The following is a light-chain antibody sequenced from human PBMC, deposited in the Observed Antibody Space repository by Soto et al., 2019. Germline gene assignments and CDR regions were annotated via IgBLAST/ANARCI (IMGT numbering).Light chain of an antibody. J-gene: IGKJ5*01. V-gene: IGKV1-33*01. Sequence: DIQMSQSPSSLSASVGDRVTITCQASQDISNYLNWYQQKPGKAPKLLIYDEANLETGVPSSFSGSGSGTDFTFTINSLEPEDIATYYCQQYDNLPITFGQGTRLEIK. CDR3: QQYDNLPIT. CDR2: DEA. CDR1: QDISNY.